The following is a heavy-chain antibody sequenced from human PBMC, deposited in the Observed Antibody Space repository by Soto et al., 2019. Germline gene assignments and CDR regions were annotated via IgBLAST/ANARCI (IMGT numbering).Heavy chain of an antibody. CDR1: GFNFNIYA. Sequence: EVLLLESGGGLAQPGGSLRLSFAASGFNFNIYAMSWVRQCPGKGLEWVSAISGSGGDTYYADSVKGRFTISRDNSKNTLYLQVNSLRDEDTAVYYCAKRGRVATRGWFDAWGQGTLVTVSS. CDR3: AKRGRVATRGWFDA. CDR2: ISGSGGDT. D-gene: IGHD5-12*01. J-gene: IGHJ5*02. V-gene: IGHV3-23*01.